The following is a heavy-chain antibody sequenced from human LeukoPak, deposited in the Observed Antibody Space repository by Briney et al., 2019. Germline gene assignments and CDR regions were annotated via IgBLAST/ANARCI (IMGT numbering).Heavy chain of an antibody. V-gene: IGHV4-59*12. D-gene: IGHD2-2*01. CDR1: GGSISSYY. CDR3: ARGAYCTATSCYTTPYYFDY. CDR2: IYSSGST. J-gene: IGHJ4*02. Sequence: SETLSLTCTVSGGSISSYYWSWIRQPPGKGLEWIGSIYSSGSTYYNPSLQSRVTISVDTSKNHFSLTLSSMTAADTAVYYCARGAYCTATSCYTTPYYFDYWGQGTLVPVSS.